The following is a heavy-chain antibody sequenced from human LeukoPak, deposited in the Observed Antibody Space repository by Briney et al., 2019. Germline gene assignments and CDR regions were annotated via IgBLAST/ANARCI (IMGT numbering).Heavy chain of an antibody. CDR1: GGTFSSYA. CDR2: ISAYNGNT. CDR3: ARDNGYYDSSGYSAQLDY. V-gene: IGHV1-18*01. D-gene: IGHD3-22*01. Sequence: ASVKVSCKASGGTFSSYAISWVRQAPGQGLEWMGWISAYNGNTNYAQKLQGRVTMTTDTSTSTAYMELRSLRSDDTAVYYCARDNGYYDSSGYSAQLDYWGQGTLVTVSS. J-gene: IGHJ4*02.